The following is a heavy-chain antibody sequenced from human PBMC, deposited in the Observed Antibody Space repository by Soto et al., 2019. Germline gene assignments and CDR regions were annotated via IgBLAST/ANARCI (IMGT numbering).Heavy chain of an antibody. J-gene: IGHJ6*02. V-gene: IGHV3-11*01. D-gene: IGHD3-22*01. CDR1: GFTFSDYY. CDR3: ARGPYYDSSGYYYYYYGMDV. Sequence: QVQLVESGGGLVKPGVSLRLSCAASGFTFSDYYMSWIRQAPGKGLERVSYISSSGSTIYYADSVKGRFTISRDNAKNSLYLQMNSLRAEDTAVYYCARGPYYDSSGYYYYYYGMDVWGQGTTVTVSS. CDR2: ISSSGSTI.